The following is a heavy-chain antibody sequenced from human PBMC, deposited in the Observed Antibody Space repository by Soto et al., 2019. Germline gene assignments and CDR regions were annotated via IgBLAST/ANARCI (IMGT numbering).Heavy chain of an antibody. CDR1: GGSISSGGYY. CDR3: ARVKAARRLQYFDY. J-gene: IGHJ4*02. V-gene: IGHV4-31*03. D-gene: IGHD6-6*01. CDR2: IYYSGSP. Sequence: SETLSLTCTVSGGSISSGGYYWSWIRQHPGKGLEWIGYIYYSGSPYYNPSLKSRVTISVDTSKNQFSLKLSSVTAADTAVYYCARVKAARRLQYFDYWGQGTLVTVSS.